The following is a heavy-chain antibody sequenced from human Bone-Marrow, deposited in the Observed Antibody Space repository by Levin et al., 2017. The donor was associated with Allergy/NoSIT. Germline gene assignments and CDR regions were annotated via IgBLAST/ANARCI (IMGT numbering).Heavy chain of an antibody. J-gene: IGHJ4*02. V-gene: IGHV1-69*01. D-gene: IGHD2-2*02. Sequence: KISCKASGGTFGSYAISWVRQAPGQGLEWMGGIIPIFGTANYAQKFQGRVTITADESTSTAYMELSSLRSEDTAVYYCAYMGGVASFDYWGQGTLVTVSS. CDR1: GGTFGSYA. CDR3: AYMGGVASFDY. CDR2: IIPIFGTA.